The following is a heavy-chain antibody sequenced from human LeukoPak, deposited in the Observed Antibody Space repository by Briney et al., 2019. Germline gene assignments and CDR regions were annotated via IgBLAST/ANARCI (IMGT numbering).Heavy chain of an antibody. CDR1: GFTFSSYA. J-gene: IGHJ6*02. V-gene: IGHV3-30*04. CDR2: ISYDGSNK. CDR3: ARDGSSSWAYYYGMDV. D-gene: IGHD6-13*01. Sequence: GGSLRLSCAASGFTFSSYAMHWVRQAPGKGLEWVAVISYDGSNKYYADSVKGRFTISRDNSKNTLYLQMNSQRAEDTAVYYCARDGSSSWAYYYGMDVWGQGTTVTVSS.